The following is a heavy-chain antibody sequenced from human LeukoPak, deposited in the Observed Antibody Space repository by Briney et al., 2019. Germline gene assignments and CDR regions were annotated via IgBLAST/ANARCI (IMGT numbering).Heavy chain of an antibody. J-gene: IGHJ4*02. CDR1: GFTFSSFA. CDR3: AKAPVTTCRGAYCYPFDY. CDR2: ISDSGNT. Sequence: GGSLRLSCAASGFTFSSFAMSWVRQAPGKGLEWVSAISDSGNTYHADSVKGRFTISRDSSKNTLFLQMNRLRPEDAAVYYCAKAPVTTCRGAYCYPFDYWGQGTLVTVSS. V-gene: IGHV3-23*01. D-gene: IGHD2-21*01.